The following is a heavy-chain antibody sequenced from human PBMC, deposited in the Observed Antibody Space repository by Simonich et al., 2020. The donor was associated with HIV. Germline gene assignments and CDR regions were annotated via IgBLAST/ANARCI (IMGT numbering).Heavy chain of an antibody. CDR2: INHGGTT. D-gene: IGHD1-26*01. J-gene: IGHJ4*02. Sequence: QVQLQQWGAGLLKPSETLSLTCAVYGGSLSGYFWSWICPPPGKGLEWIGEINHGGTTNYNPTLKSRVTTSVDTSKNQFSLKLSSVTAADTAVDYCARLKVVGTTNVLYYFDYWGQGTLVTVSS. CDR1: GGSLSGYF. CDR3: ARLKVVGTTNVLYYFDY. V-gene: IGHV4-34*01.